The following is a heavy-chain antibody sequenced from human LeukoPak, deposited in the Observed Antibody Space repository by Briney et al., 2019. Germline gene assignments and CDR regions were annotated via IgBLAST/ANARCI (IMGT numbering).Heavy chain of an antibody. CDR1: GGTFSSYA. V-gene: IGHV1-69*01. CDR2: IIPIFGTA. CDR3: ARDPPYGSGSYYNLHAFDI. J-gene: IGHJ3*02. D-gene: IGHD3-10*01. Sequence: GASVKVSCKASGGTFSSYAISWVRQAPGQGLEWMGGIIPIFGTANYAQKFQGGVTITADESTSTAYMELSSLRSEDTAVYYCARDPPYGSGSYYNLHAFDIWGQGTMVTVSS.